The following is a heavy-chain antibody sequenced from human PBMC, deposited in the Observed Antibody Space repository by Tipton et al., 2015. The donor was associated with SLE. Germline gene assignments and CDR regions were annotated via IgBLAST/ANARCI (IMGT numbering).Heavy chain of an antibody. Sequence: GSLRLSCAASGFTFNTYEMKWVRQAPGKGLEWISYISSSGSTIYYADSVKGRFTISRDNAKNSLYLQMNSLRAEDTAVYYCARDIGQYYGSGSCYFDYWGQGTLVTVSS. CDR1: GFTFNTYE. D-gene: IGHD3-10*01. J-gene: IGHJ4*02. CDR3: ARDIGQYYGSGSCYFDY. CDR2: ISSSGSTI. V-gene: IGHV3-48*03.